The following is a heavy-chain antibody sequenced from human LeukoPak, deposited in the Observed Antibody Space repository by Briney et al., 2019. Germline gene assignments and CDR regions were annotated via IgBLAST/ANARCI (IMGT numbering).Heavy chain of an antibody. V-gene: IGHV1-46*03. Sequence: ASVKVSCXASGYTFTIYYIHWVRQAHGQGLEWMGIINPSGGSTSYAQKFQGRVTMTRDTSTSTVYMELSSLRSEDTAMYYCTRDSYSGYDRSLGYWGQGTLVTVAS. J-gene: IGHJ4*02. CDR3: TRDSYSGYDRSLGY. CDR2: INPSGGST. D-gene: IGHD5-12*01. CDR1: GYTFTIYY.